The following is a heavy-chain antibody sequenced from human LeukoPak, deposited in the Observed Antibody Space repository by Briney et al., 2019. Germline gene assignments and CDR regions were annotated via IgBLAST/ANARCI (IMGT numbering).Heavy chain of an antibody. CDR3: ARGEGGKWFGELFFAY. CDR2: IYTSGST. D-gene: IGHD3-10*01. Sequence: SETLCLTCTVSGGSISSYYWSWIRQPAGKGLEWIGRIYTSGSTNYNPSLKSRVTISVDKSKNQFSLKLSSVTAADTAVYYCARGEGGKWFGELFFAYSGQGTLVTVSS. CDR1: GGSISSYY. V-gene: IGHV4-4*07. J-gene: IGHJ4*02.